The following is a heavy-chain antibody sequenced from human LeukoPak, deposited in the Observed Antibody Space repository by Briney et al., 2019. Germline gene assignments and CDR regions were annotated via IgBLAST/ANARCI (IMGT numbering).Heavy chain of an antibody. CDR2: IIPIFGTA. CDR3: ASGTYYDFWSGYRTIYYYYMDV. J-gene: IGHJ6*03. Sequence: ASVKVSCKASGGTFSSYAISWVRQAPGQGLEWMGGIIPIFGTANYAQKFQGRVTITTDESTSTAYMELSSLRSEDTAVYYCASGTYYDFWSGYRTIYYYYMDVWGKGTTVTVSS. CDR1: GGTFSSYA. V-gene: IGHV1-69*05. D-gene: IGHD3-3*01.